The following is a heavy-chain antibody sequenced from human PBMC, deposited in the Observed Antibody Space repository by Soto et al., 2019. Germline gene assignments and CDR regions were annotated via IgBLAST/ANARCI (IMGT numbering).Heavy chain of an antibody. V-gene: IGHV3-48*01. CDR3: AGAQFFYDASGYYNFDY. CDR1: GFIFSSYS. Sequence: PGGSLRLSCVASGFIFSSYSMNWVRQAPGKGLEWVSYIGSSGITIYYADSVKGRFTISRDNAKKSLYLQMNSLTAEDTAVYYCAGAQFFYDASGYYNFDYWGHGTLVTVSS. J-gene: IGHJ4*01. D-gene: IGHD3-22*01. CDR2: IGSSGITI.